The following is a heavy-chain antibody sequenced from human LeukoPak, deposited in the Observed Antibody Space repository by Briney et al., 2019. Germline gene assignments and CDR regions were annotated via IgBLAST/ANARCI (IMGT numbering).Heavy chain of an antibody. CDR2: ISGSDGST. J-gene: IGHJ3*02. D-gene: IGHD3-9*01. CDR3: ARKISTTYYDILTGQPGAFDS. V-gene: IGHV3-23*01. CDR1: GFTFSSSA. Sequence: GGSLRLSCAASGFTFSSSAMTWVRQAPGKGLEWVSAISGSDGSTYYADSVKGRFTISRDNAKNSLYLQMNSLRAEDTALYYCARKISTTYYDILTGQPGAFDSWGQGTMVTVSS.